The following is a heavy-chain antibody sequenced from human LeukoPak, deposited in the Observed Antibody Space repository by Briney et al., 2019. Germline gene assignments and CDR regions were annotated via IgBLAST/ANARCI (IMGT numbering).Heavy chain of an antibody. D-gene: IGHD2-2*01. Sequence: ASVKVSCKASGYTFTSYGISWVRQAPGQGLEWLGWISTYNNNTHYAQKFQVRVTMTRDTSISTAYMEVTSLRSDDTAVYYCARDGDYLLLSARYYMDVWGKGTTLTISS. J-gene: IGHJ6*03. CDR3: ARDGDYLLLSARYYMDV. CDR1: GYTFTSYG. V-gene: IGHV1-18*01. CDR2: ISTYNNNT.